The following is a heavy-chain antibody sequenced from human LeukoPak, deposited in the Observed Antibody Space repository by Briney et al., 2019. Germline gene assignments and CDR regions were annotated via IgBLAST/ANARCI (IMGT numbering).Heavy chain of an antibody. CDR3: ARARYSSSLNRDY. D-gene: IGHD6-13*01. CDR2: IYYSGST. Sequence: SETLSLTCTVSGGSISRSRDYWGWIRQPPGTGLEWIGSIYYSGSTYYNPSLKSRVTISVDTSKNQFSLKLSSVTAADTAVYYCARARYSSSLNRDYWGQGTLVTVSS. V-gene: IGHV4-39*07. J-gene: IGHJ4*02. CDR1: GGSISRSRDY.